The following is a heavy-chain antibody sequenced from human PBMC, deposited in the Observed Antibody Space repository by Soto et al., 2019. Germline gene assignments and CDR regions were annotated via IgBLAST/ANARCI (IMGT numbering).Heavy chain of an antibody. D-gene: IGHD1-1*01. CDR1: GFIFSDYY. J-gene: IGHJ4*02. Sequence: EVQLVESGGGLVQPGGSLRLSCAASGFIFSDYYVDWVRQAPGKGLEWVGRSRNKANSYTTEYAASVKGRFTLSRDDSKNSVQLQMTSLKIEDTAVYFCIRPMTGATRGFDYWGQGTLVTVSS. V-gene: IGHV3-72*01. CDR3: IRPMTGATRGFDY. CDR2: SRNKANSYTT.